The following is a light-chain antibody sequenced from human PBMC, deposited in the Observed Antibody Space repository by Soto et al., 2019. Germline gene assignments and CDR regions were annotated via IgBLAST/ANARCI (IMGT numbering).Light chain of an antibody. J-gene: IGKJ2*01. V-gene: IGKV3-11*01. CDR2: DAS. Sequence: EIVLTQSPATLSLSPGERATLSCRASQRVSSYLAWYQHKPGQAPRLLIYDASNRATGIPARFSGSGSGTDFTLTISSLEPEDVAVYYCQQRSNWPYTVGQGTKLEIK. CDR3: QQRSNWPYT. CDR1: QRVSSY.